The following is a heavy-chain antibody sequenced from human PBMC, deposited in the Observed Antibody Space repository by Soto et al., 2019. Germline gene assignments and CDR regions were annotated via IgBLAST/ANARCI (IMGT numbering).Heavy chain of an antibody. Sequence: PGGSLRLSCAASGFTFSSYAMSWVRQAPGKGLEWVSAISGSGGSTYYADSVKGRFTISRDNSKNTLYLQMNSLRAEDTAVYYCAKDPYYDILTGYNDAFDIWGQGTMVTVSS. CDR3: AKDPYYDILTGYNDAFDI. CDR2: ISGSGGST. J-gene: IGHJ3*02. CDR1: GFTFSSYA. D-gene: IGHD3-9*01. V-gene: IGHV3-23*01.